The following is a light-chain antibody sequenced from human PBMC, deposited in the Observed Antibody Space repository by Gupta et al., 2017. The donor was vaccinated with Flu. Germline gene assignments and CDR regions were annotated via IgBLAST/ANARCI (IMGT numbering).Light chain of an antibody. V-gene: IGKV3-15*01. CDR2: GAS. CDR3: QQYNNWPRT. J-gene: IGKJ1*01. CDR1: QSVSST. Sequence: PAGLSGYPGDRATLACITRQSVSSTLTWYQQKPSQAPRVLLYGASNRAIRLPGRFSGSGSGTEFTLTISSLQSEDFAVYYCQQYNNWPRTFGQGTKVEIK.